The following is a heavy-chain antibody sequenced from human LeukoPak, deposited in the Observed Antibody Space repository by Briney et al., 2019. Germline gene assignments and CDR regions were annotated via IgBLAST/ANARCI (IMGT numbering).Heavy chain of an antibody. D-gene: IGHD4-17*01. Sequence: PSETLSLTCAVSDDSFSSHYWTWIRQPPGKGLEWIGYISYIGSTNYNPSLKSRVTISIDTSKSQFSLKLSSVTAADTAVYYCARDLVTVTKGFDTWGQGTMVSVSS. CDR1: DDSFSSHY. J-gene: IGHJ3*02. CDR3: ARDLVTVTKGFDT. CDR2: ISYIGST. V-gene: IGHV4-59*11.